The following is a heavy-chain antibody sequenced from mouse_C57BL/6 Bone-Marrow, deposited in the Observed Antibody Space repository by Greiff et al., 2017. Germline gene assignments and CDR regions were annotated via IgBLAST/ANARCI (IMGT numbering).Heavy chain of an antibody. CDR1: GYTFTDYN. V-gene: IGHV1-18*01. CDR2: INPNNGGT. CDR3: ARLTGSFLYYAMDY. D-gene: IGHD4-1*01. J-gene: IGHJ4*01. Sequence: EVQLQQSGPELVKPGASVKIPCKASGYTFTDYNMDWVKQSHGKSLEWIGDINPNNGGTIYNQKFKGKATLTVDKSSSTAYMELRSLTSEDTAVYYCARLTGSFLYYAMDYWGQGTSVTVSS.